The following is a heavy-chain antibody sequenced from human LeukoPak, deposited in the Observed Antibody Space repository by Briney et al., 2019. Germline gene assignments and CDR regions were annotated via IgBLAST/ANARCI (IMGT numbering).Heavy chain of an antibody. CDR2: IKQDGSEK. CDR1: GFTFSSYW. J-gene: IGHJ4*02. D-gene: IGHD2-21*02. V-gene: IGHV3-7*01. Sequence: GGSLRLSCAASGFTFSSYWMSWVRQAPGKGLGWVANIKQDGSEKYYVDSVKGRFTISRDNAKNSLYLQMNSLRAEDTAVYYCARTAPRDYFDYWGQGTLVTVSS. CDR3: ARTAPRDYFDY.